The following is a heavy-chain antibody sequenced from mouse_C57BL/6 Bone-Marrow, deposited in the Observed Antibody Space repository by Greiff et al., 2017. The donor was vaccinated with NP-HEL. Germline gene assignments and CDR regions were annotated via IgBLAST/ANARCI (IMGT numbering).Heavy chain of an antibody. D-gene: IGHD2-4*01. CDR1: GYTFTSYD. CDR3: ARPFYYDYGRFAY. J-gene: IGHJ3*01. Sequence: VKLMESGPELVKPGASVKLSCKASGYTFTSYDINWVKQRPGQGLEWIGWIYPRDGSTKYNEKFKGKATLTVDTSSSTAYMELHSLTSADSAVYFCARPFYYDYGRFAYWGQGTLVTVSA. CDR2: IYPRDGST. V-gene: IGHV1-85*01.